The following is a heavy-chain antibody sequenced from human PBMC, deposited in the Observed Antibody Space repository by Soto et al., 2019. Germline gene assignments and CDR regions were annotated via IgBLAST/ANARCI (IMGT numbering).Heavy chain of an antibody. CDR1: GYGVSINAAA. Sequence: PSQSLALACAISGYGVSINAAACNLIRSSPSRGLEWLGRTYCRSNWRHDYALSVKSRITVNPDTSKNHFSLQLNSVTPDDTAVYYCESGVDGTGFDLWGQRHLVTVS. D-gene: IGHD6-19*01. J-gene: IGHJ4*02. CDR3: ESGVDGTGFDL. V-gene: IGHV6-1*01. CDR2: TYCRSNWRH.